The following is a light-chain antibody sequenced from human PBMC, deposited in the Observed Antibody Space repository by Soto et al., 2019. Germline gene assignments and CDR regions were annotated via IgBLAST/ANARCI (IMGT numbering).Light chain of an antibody. CDR3: TSWTTSTTMI. CDR2: DVS. V-gene: IGLV2-14*03. CDR1: RSDIGAYNF. J-gene: IGLJ7*01. Sequence: QSALTQPASVSGSPGQSITITCTGTRSDIGAYNFVSWYQQHPGEVPKLMLYDVSIRPSGVSNLFSGSKSGNTASLTISGLQAEDEADYYCTSWTTSTTMIFGGGTQLTVL.